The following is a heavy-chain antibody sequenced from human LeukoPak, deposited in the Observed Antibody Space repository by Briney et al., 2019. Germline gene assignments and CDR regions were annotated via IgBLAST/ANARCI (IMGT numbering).Heavy chain of an antibody. V-gene: IGHV4-59*12. J-gene: IGHJ6*03. D-gene: IGHD6-19*01. CDR1: GGSISSYY. Sequence: SETLSLTCTVSGGSISSYYWIWIRQPPGKGLEWIGYIYYSGSTNYNPSLKSRVTISVDTSKNQFSLKLSSVTAADTAVYYCASLVQWRALPGTYYYYYYMDVWGKGTTVTISS. CDR2: IYYSGST. CDR3: ASLVQWRALPGTYYYYYYMDV.